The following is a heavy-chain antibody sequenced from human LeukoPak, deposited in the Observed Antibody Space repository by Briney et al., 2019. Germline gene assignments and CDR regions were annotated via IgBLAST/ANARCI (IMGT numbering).Heavy chain of an antibody. CDR3: ARDQWNIVGATNGRDY. J-gene: IGHJ4*02. CDR2: ITSSSSYI. D-gene: IGHD1-26*01. V-gene: IGHV3-21*01. Sequence: KAGGSLRLSCAASGFTFSSYNMNWVRQAPGKGLEWVSSITSSSSYIYYADSVKGRFTISRDNAKNSLYLQMNSLRAEDTAVYYCARDQWNIVGATNGRDYWGQGTLVTVSS. CDR1: GFTFSSYN.